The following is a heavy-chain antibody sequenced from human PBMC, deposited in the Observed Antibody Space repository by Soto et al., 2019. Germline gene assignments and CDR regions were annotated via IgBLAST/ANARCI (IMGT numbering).Heavy chain of an antibody. D-gene: IGHD3-10*01. Sequence: GGSLRLSCTASGFTFGDYAMSWFRQAPGKGLEWVGFIRSKAYGGTTEYAASVKGRFTISRDDSKSIAYLQMNSLKTEDTAVYYCTRFGVGLWFGELLEDDYFDYWGQGTLVTVSS. CDR1: GFTFGDYA. J-gene: IGHJ4*02. V-gene: IGHV3-49*03. CDR2: IRSKAYGGTT. CDR3: TRFGVGLWFGELLEDDYFDY.